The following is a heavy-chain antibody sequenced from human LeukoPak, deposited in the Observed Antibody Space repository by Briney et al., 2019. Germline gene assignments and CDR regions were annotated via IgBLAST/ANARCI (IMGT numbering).Heavy chain of an antibody. J-gene: IGHJ4*02. CDR3: ARDQSFYDAGDQRFDY. CDR2: INPSTGGT. Sequence: GASVKVSCKTSGYTFTGYFIHWVRQAPGLGLEWMGWINPSTGGTNYAQVFQGRVTMTRDTSISTAYMELSSLISDDTAVYYCARDQSFYDAGDQRFDYWGQGTLVTVSS. CDR1: GYTFTGYF. V-gene: IGHV1-2*02. D-gene: IGHD2/OR15-2a*01.